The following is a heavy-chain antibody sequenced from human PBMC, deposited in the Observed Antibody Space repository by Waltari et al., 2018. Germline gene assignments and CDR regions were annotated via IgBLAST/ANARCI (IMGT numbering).Heavy chain of an antibody. CDR1: GFTFTSYA. D-gene: IGHD3-22*01. V-gene: IGHV3-30*01. J-gene: IGHJ4*02. Sequence: QVQLVESGGGVVQPGRSLRLSCAASGFTFTSYAMTWVRQAPGKGLEWVALISYDGSSKYYADSVKGRFTISRDNPKNTLYLQMNSLRAEDTAVYYCARDGYDSSGYYFDYWGQGTLATVSS. CDR3: ARDGYDSSGYYFDY. CDR2: ISYDGSSK.